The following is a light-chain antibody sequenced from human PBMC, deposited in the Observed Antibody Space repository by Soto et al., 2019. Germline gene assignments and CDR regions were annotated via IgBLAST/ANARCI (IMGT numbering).Light chain of an antibody. V-gene: IGKV1-5*03. Sequence: DIQMTQSPSTLSASVGGRVTITCRASQSISVWLAWYQQQAGKAPNLLIYTASRLESGVPSRFSGSGSETEFTLTISGLQPGDSATYSCQQYPSYSPAFGQGTKVDI. J-gene: IGKJ1*01. CDR1: QSISVW. CDR2: TAS. CDR3: QQYPSYSPA.